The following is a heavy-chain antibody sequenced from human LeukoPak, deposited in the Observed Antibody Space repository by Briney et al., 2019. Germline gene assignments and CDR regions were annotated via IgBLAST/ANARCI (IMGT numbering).Heavy chain of an antibody. J-gene: IGHJ4*02. Sequence: GGSLRLSCIASGFTFSAYSMNWVRQAPGKGLEWVSYISTSSGTMYYADSVEGRFTISRDNAKDSLYLQMNSLRAEDTAVYYCARDDYGSGSRLWGQGTLVTVSS. CDR2: ISTSSGTM. CDR3: ARDDYGSGSRL. CDR1: GFTFSAYS. D-gene: IGHD3-10*01. V-gene: IGHV3-48*01.